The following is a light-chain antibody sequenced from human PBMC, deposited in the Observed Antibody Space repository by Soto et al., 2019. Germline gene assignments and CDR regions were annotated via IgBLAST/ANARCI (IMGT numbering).Light chain of an antibody. CDR3: QHYSNWPPT. CDR2: YAS. J-gene: IGKJ3*01. CDR1: ESVHRN. V-gene: IGKV3-15*01. Sequence: EMVMTQSPATLSVSPGERVTLSCRASESVHRNLAWYQQQPGQGPSILIYYASTRATGVPDRFTGSGSGTEFTLTISSLQAEDFGVYHCQHYSNWPPTFGPGTKVEIK.